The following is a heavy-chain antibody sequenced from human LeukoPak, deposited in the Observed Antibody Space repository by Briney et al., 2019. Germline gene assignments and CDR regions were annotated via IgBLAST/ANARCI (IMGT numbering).Heavy chain of an antibody. J-gene: IGHJ3*02. Sequence: ASVKVSCKASGYTFTGYFIHWVRQAPGQGLEWMGWINPNSGGTNYAQKFQGRVTMTRDTSISTAYMELSRLRSDDTAVYYCAREATPIIKVAGVWYGAFDIWGQGTMVTVSS. D-gene: IGHD6-19*01. CDR2: INPNSGGT. CDR1: GYTFTGYF. V-gene: IGHV1-2*02. CDR3: AREATPIIKVAGVWYGAFDI.